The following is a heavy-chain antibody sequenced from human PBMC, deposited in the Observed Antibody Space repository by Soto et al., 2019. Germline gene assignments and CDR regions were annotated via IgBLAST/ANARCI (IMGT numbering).Heavy chain of an antibody. Sequence: EVQLVESGGGLVQPGGSLRLSCAASGFTFSSYSMNWVRQAPGKGLEWVSYISSSSSTIYYADSVKGRFTISRDNAKNSLYVQMNSVRDEDTAVYYCARDRDYSIYFDYGMDVWGQGTTVTVSS. CDR1: GFTFSSYS. CDR2: ISSSSSTI. CDR3: ARDRDYSIYFDYGMDV. D-gene: IGHD4-4*01. J-gene: IGHJ6*02. V-gene: IGHV3-48*02.